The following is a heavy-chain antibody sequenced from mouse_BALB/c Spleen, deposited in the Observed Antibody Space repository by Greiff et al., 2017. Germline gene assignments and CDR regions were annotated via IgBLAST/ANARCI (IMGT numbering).Heavy chain of an antibody. CDR2: ISDGGSYT. V-gene: IGHV5-4*02. CDR3: AREDGYYTAY. D-gene: IGHD2-3*01. CDR1: GFTFSDYY. Sequence: EVQLKESGGGLVKPGGSLKLSCAASGFTFSDYYMYWVRQTPEKRLEWVATISDGGSYTYYPDSVKGRFTISRDNAKNNLYLQMSSLKSEDTAMYYCAREDGYYTAYWGQGTLVTVSA. J-gene: IGHJ3*01.